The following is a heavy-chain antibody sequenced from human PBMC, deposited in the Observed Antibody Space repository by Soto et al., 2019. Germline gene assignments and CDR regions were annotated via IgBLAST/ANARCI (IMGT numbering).Heavy chain of an antibody. V-gene: IGHV4-34*01. CDR1: GGSFSGYY. D-gene: IGHD3-3*01. CDR3: ARFSGGYDFWSGYYTSPPRYYFDY. CDR2: INHSGST. J-gene: IGHJ4*02. Sequence: KPSETLSLTCAVYGGSFSGYYWSWIRQPPGKGLEWIGEINHSGSTNYNPSLKSRVTISVDTSKNQFSLKLSSVTAADTAVYYCARFSGGYDFWSGYYTSPPRYYFDYWGQGTLVTVSS.